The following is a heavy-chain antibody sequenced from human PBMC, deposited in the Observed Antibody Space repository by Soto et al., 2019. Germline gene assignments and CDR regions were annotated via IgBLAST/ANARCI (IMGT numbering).Heavy chain of an antibody. D-gene: IGHD3-22*01. CDR1: GFTFSSYA. CDR3: AKGVDSSGYYSTWFDP. J-gene: IGHJ5*02. CDR2: ISGSGGST. Sequence: PGGSLRLFCAASGFTFSSYAMTWVRQAPGKGLEWVSSISGSGGSTYYADSVKGRFTVSRDNSKNTLHLQMNSLRAEDTAVYYCAKGVDSSGYYSTWFDPWGQGTLVTVSS. V-gene: IGHV3-23*01.